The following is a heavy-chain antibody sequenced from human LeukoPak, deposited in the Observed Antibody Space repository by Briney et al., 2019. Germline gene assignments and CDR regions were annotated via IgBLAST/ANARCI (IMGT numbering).Heavy chain of an antibody. Sequence: SETLSLTCTASGGSVSSGSYQWSWIRQPPGKGVEWIGYIYYSGSTNCNPSLKSRVTISVDTSKNQFSLKLSSVTAADTAVYYCARFGSYYAIGRVLDYWGQGTLVTVSS. D-gene: IGHD3-9*01. J-gene: IGHJ4*02. CDR3: ARFGSYYAIGRVLDY. CDR1: GGSVSSGSYQ. CDR2: IYYSGST. V-gene: IGHV4-61*01.